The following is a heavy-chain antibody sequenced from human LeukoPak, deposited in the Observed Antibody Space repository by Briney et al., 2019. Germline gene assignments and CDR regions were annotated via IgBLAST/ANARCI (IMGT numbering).Heavy chain of an antibody. J-gene: IGHJ4*02. Sequence: GGSLRLSCAASGFTFSSYWMHWVRQAPGKGLVWASRINSDGSSTYYADSVKGRFTISRDNSKNTLYLQMNSLRAEDTAVYYCAKGGRQLRTDYWGQGTLVTVSS. CDR3: AKGGRQLRTDY. D-gene: IGHD6-13*01. CDR1: GFTFSSYW. V-gene: IGHV3-74*01. CDR2: INSDGSST.